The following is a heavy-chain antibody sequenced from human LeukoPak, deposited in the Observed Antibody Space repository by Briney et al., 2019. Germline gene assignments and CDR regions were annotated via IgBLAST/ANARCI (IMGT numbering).Heavy chain of an antibody. CDR1: GGTFSSYA. J-gene: IGHJ3*02. D-gene: IGHD3-22*01. CDR2: IIPIFGTA. V-gene: IGHV1-69*13. CDR3: AREGPRGYYDSSGYHDAFDI. Sequence: GASVKVSCKASGGTFSSYAISWVRQAPGQGLEWMGGIIPIFGTANYAQKFQGRVTITADESTSTAYMELSSLRSEDTAVYYCAREGPRGYYDSSGYHDAFDIWGQGTMVTVSS.